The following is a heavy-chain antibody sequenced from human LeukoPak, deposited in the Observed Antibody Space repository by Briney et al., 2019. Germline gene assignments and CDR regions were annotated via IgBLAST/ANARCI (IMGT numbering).Heavy chain of an antibody. D-gene: IGHD4-11*01. Sequence: SETLSLTCGVCGYFVISGHNWGWIRQPPAKGLEWIGNIYNTGSTYYNPSLKSRVTISVDTSNNQFSLKLSSVTSADTAVYYCASRTTVTNALSFDYWGQGSLVIVSS. V-gene: IGHV4-38-2*01. CDR1: GYFVISGHN. CDR3: ASRTTVTNALSFDY. CDR2: IYNTGST. J-gene: IGHJ4*02.